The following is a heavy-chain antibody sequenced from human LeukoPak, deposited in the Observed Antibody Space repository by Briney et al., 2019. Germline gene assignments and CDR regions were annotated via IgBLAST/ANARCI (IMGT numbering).Heavy chain of an antibody. J-gene: IGHJ4*02. CDR1: GFTFSRHG. V-gene: IGHV3-30*03. CDR3: ARDRAWNYFDY. CDR2: ISNDGSRK. D-gene: IGHD3-3*01. Sequence: GGSLRLSCAPSGFTFSRHGMHWVRQAPGKGLEWVAIISNDGSRKYYAHSVEGRFSISRDNSKNTLYLQMDSLRAEDTAVYYCARDRAWNYFDYWGQGTLVTVSS.